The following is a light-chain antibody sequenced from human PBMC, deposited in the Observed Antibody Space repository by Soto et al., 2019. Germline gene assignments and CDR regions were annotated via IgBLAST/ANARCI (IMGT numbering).Light chain of an antibody. J-gene: IGKJ1*01. CDR1: QSVNTY. CDR3: QQGYSNPWT. CDR2: AAS. V-gene: IGKV1-39*01. Sequence: DSQMSQAPSSLSASVGDRVTITCRASQSVNTYFHWYQQKEGQAAKLLIYAASTLQGGGLSRLSGRGCGTDFSIPVESLQPEDFATYYCQQGYSNPWTFGQGGMVDVK.